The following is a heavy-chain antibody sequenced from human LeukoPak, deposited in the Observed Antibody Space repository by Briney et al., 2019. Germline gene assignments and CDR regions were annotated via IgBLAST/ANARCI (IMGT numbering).Heavy chain of an antibody. J-gene: IGHJ5*02. Sequence: QSGGSLRLSCTASGFTFSNFWMGWVRQAPGKGLEWVSGISGNGGRTHYADSVKGRFTISRDNSKNTLFLQMNSLRAEDTAIYYCAKTHYYENWFDPWGQGTLVTVSS. CDR2: ISGNGGRT. D-gene: IGHD3-16*01. CDR3: AKTHYYENWFDP. CDR1: GFTFSNFW. V-gene: IGHV3-23*01.